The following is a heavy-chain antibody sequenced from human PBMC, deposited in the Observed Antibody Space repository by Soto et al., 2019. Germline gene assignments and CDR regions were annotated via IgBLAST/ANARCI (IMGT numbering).Heavy chain of an antibody. J-gene: IGHJ6*02. D-gene: IGHD3-3*01. CDR3: ATIKKLRFLEWQLYYYYGMDV. V-gene: IGHV4-30-4*01. CDR2: IYYSGST. Sequence: SETLSFTCTVSGGSISSGDYYWSWIRQPPGKGLEWIGYIYYSGSTYYNPSLKSRVTISVDTSKNQFSLKLSSVTAADTAVYYCATIKKLRFLEWQLYYYYGMDVWGQGTTVTVSS. CDR1: GGSISSGDYY.